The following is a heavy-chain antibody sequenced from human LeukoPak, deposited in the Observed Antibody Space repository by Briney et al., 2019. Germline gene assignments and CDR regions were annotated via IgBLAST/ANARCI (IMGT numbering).Heavy chain of an antibody. CDR2: IYHSGST. V-gene: IGHV4-4*02. CDR1: GGSISSSNW. Sequence: PSETLSLTCAVSGGSISSSNWWNWVRQPPGKGLEWIGQIYHSGSTNYNPSLKSRVTISVDTSKNQFSLKLSSVTAADTAVYYCARDGPSPKYSSSWYAFDPWGQGTLVTVSP. CDR3: ARDGPSPKYSSSWYAFDP. D-gene: IGHD6-13*01. J-gene: IGHJ5*02.